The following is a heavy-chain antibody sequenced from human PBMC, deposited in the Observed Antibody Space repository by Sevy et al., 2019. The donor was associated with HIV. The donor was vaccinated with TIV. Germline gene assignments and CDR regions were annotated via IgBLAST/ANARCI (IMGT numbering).Heavy chain of an antibody. CDR1: GFTFSSYG. V-gene: IGHV3-30*18. Sequence: GGSLRLSCAASGFTFSSYGMHWVRQAPGKGLEWVAVISYDGSNKYYADSVKGRFTISRDNSKNTLYLQMNSLRAEDTAVYYGAKTFKVYAPFPFDYWGQGTLVTVSS. J-gene: IGHJ4*02. D-gene: IGHD2-8*01. CDR3: AKTFKVYAPFPFDY. CDR2: ISYDGSNK.